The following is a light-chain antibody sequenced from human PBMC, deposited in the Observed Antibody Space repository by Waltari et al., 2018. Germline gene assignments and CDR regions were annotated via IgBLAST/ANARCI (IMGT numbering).Light chain of an antibody. CDR1: QSVTGSY. Sequence: EIVLTQSPGTLSLSPGERATPSCRTSQSVTGSYLAWYQQNPGQAPRLLISGASSRATGIPDRFGGSGSGPDFTLTISRLEPEDFAVYYCQQYGSSPRTFGQGTRVEIK. CDR3: QQYGSSPRT. V-gene: IGKV3-20*01. J-gene: IGKJ1*01. CDR2: GAS.